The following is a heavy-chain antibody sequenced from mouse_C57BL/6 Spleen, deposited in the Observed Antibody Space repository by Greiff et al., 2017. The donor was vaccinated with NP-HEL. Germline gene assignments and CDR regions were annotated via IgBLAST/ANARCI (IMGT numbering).Heavy chain of an antibody. CDR2: INPSSGYT. J-gene: IGHJ4*01. V-gene: IGHV1-7*01. CDR3: ARFTTVVAGNAMDY. CDR1: GYTFTSYW. Sequence: QVQLKESGAELAKPGASVKLSCKASGYTFTSYWMHWVKQRPGQGLEWIGYINPSSGYTKYNQKFKDKATLTADKSSSTAYMQLSSLPYEDSAVYYCARFTTVVAGNAMDYWGQGTSVTVSS. D-gene: IGHD1-1*01.